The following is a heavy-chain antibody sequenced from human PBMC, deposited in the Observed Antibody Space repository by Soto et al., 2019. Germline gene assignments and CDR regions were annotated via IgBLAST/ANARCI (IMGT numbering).Heavy chain of an antibody. Sequence: EVQKVESGGDLVQPGGSLRLSCAASGFTFSSFGMLWVRQAPGKGLEWVSYISSSSSTIYYADPVRGRFTISRDNAKNSLYLRMNSQREEDTAVYYCARVSGGGLLGRPGYDLDHWGQGTLVTVSP. V-gene: IGHV3-48*02. D-gene: IGHD7-27*01. CDR2: ISSSSSTI. CDR3: ARVSGGGLLGRPGYDLDH. CDR1: GFTFSSFG. J-gene: IGHJ4*02.